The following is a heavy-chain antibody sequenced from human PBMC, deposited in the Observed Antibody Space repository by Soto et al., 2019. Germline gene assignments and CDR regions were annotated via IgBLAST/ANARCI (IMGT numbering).Heavy chain of an antibody. V-gene: IGHV4-39*01. J-gene: IGHJ4*02. CDR3: ASLHSGYAFDLDY. CDR1: GGSIITNTYY. D-gene: IGHD5-12*01. CDR2: VFYTGGT. Sequence: SETLSLTCTVSGGSIITNTYYWVWVRQPPGKGLEWIGTVFYTGGTYYNTSLKSRVTISVDTSKNQFSLQMSSVVAADTAVYFCASLHSGYAFDLDYWGPGTLVTVSS.